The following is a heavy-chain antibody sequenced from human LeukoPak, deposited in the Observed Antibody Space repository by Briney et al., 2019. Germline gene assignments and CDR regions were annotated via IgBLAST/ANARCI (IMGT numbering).Heavy chain of an antibody. D-gene: IGHD3-22*01. CDR3: AGALPYYYDSSGYFHS. V-gene: IGHV3-74*01. J-gene: IGHJ5*01. CDR1: GFTFSSYS. CDR2: INSDGSST. Sequence: GGSLRLSCAASGFTFSSYSMDWVRQAPGKGLVWVSRINSDGSSTSYADSVKGRFTISRDNAKNTLYLQMNSLRAEDTAVYYCAGALPYYYDSSGYFHSWGQGTLVTVSS.